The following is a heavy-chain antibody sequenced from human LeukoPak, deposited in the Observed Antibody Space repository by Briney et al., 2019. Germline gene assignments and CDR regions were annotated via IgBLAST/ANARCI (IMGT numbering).Heavy chain of an antibody. Sequence: PGRSLRLSCAASGFIFSNYGMHWVRQAPGKGLEWVAVISYGGSNKFYADSVKGRFTISRDNSKNTLYLQMNSLRAEDTAVYYCAKDVGMIGYCSGGSCYAIDYWGQGTLVTVSS. CDR3: AKDVGMIGYCSGGSCYAIDY. CDR1: GFIFSNYG. CDR2: ISYGGSNK. D-gene: IGHD2-15*01. J-gene: IGHJ4*02. V-gene: IGHV3-30*18.